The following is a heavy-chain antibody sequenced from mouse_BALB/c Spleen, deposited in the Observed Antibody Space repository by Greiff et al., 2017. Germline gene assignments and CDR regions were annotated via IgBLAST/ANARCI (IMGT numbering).Heavy chain of an antibody. CDR3: ARDQGGGAY. J-gene: IGHJ3*01. CDR1: GFTFSSYA. CDR2: ISSGGSYT. V-gene: IGHV5-9-4*01. Sequence: EVQLVESGGGLVKPGGSLKLSCAASGFTFSSYAMSWVRQSPEKRLEWVAEISSGGSYTYYPDTVTGRFTISRDNAKNTLYLEMSSLRSEDTAMYYCARDQGGGAYWGQGTLVTVSA.